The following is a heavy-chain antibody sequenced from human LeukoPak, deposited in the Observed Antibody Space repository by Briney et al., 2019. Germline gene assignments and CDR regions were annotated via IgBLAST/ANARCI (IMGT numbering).Heavy chain of an antibody. J-gene: IGHJ4*02. CDR3: AKDKGGDEIFDY. CDR2: IRNDGSNK. CDR1: GFSFSSYG. D-gene: IGHD3-16*01. Sequence: PGGSLRLSCAASGFSFSSYGMHWVRQAPGKGLEWVALIRNDGSNKYYPDSVKGRFTISRDNSKNTLYLQMNSLGAEDTAVYYCAKDKGGDEIFDYWGQGTLVTVSS. V-gene: IGHV3-30*02.